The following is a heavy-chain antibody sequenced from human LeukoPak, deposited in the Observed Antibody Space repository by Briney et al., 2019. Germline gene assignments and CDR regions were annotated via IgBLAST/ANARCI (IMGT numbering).Heavy chain of an antibody. D-gene: IGHD6-13*01. CDR2: IYFGGTT. Sequence: SETLSLTCSVSGGSIKNYYWSWIRQPPGKGLEWLGNIYFGGTTDYNSSLKSRLTISVDTFKNQLSLNLQSVTAADTATYYCARGTYGSSWQLEHFDYWGQGTLVTVSS. CDR1: GGSIKNYY. CDR3: ARGTYGSSWQLEHFDY. J-gene: IGHJ4*02. V-gene: IGHV4-59*01.